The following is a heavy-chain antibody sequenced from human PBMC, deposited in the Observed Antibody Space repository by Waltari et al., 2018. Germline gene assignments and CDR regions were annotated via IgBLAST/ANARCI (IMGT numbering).Heavy chain of an antibody. J-gene: IGHJ5*02. CDR3: ARNALWFGPTDNWFDP. D-gene: IGHD3-10*01. V-gene: IGHV4-61*02. Sequence: QAQLQESGPGLVKPSQTLSLTCTGSGGPVGRGSHYWTWIRQPAGTGLEWMGRISTRGSTTSNPSLETRVTISLDPSKNQCSLKLSSVTAADTAVYYCARNALWFGPTDNWFDPWGQGTLVTVSS. CDR1: GGPVGRGSHY. CDR2: ISTRGST.